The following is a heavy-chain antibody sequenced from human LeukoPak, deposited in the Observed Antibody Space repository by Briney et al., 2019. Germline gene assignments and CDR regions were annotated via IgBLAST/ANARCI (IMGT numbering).Heavy chain of an antibody. D-gene: IGHD5/OR15-5a*01. Sequence: PSETLSLTCTVSGGSISSSSYYWSWIRQPAGKGLEWIGRIYTSGSTNYNPSLKSRVTMSVDTSKNQFSLKLTSVTAADTAVYYCARRHSVYDPYFDYWGQGTLVTVSS. J-gene: IGHJ4*02. CDR2: IYTSGST. V-gene: IGHV4-61*02. CDR3: ARRHSVYDPYFDY. CDR1: GGSISSSSYY.